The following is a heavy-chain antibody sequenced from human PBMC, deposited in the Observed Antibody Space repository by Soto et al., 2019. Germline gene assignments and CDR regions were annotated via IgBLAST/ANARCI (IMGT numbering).Heavy chain of an antibody. Sequence: QVQLVQSGAEVKKPGSSVKVSCKASGGTFSSYAISWVRQAPGQGLEWMGGIIPIFGTANYAQKFQGRVTINADESTSTAYIELSSLRSEDTAVYYCARDLRPAAGRHDAFDIWGQGTMVTVSS. CDR2: IIPIFGTA. J-gene: IGHJ3*02. D-gene: IGHD6-13*01. CDR3: ARDLRPAAGRHDAFDI. CDR1: GGTFSSYA. V-gene: IGHV1-69*01.